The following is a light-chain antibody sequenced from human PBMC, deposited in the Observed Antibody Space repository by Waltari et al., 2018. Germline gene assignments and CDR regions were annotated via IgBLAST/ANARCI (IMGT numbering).Light chain of an antibody. Sequence: QMTQSPSSLSASVGDRVTITCRASQTIDYLSWYQHKPGEAPKLLSYETSTLQSGVPTRFSGSKCGTTFILTISSLQPEDFATYFCQPNYDTPRTFGQGTKVDIK. CDR1: QTIDY. CDR2: ETS. J-gene: IGKJ2*02. CDR3: QPNYDTPRT. V-gene: IGKV1-39*01.